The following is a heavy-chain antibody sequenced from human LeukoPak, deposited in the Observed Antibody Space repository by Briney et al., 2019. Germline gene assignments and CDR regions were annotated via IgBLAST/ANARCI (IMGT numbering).Heavy chain of an antibody. CDR3: ASYYYGSGSYAHNWFDP. J-gene: IGHJ5*02. CDR2: IYYSGST. D-gene: IGHD3-10*01. Sequence: SETLSLTCTVSGGSVSSGSYYWSWIRQPPGKGLEWIGYIYYSGSTNYNPSLKSRVTTSVDTSKNQFSLKLSSVTAADTAVYYCASYYYGSGSYAHNWFDPWGQGTLVTVSS. V-gene: IGHV4-61*01. CDR1: GGSVSSGSYY.